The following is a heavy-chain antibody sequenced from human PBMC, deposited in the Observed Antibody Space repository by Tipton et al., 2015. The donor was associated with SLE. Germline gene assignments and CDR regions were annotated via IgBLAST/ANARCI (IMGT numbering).Heavy chain of an antibody. J-gene: IGHJ3*01. CDR1: GGSFSGYY. CDR2: INHSGST. D-gene: IGHD2-15*01. Sequence: TLSLTCAVYGGSFSGYYWNWIRLPPGKGLEWIGEINHSGSTHYNSSLKNRVTILVDKSKNQLSLKLKSVTAADTAVYYCAKKSGGGQQAAFDVWGQGNMITVSS. CDR3: AKKSGGGQQAAFDV. V-gene: IGHV4-34*01.